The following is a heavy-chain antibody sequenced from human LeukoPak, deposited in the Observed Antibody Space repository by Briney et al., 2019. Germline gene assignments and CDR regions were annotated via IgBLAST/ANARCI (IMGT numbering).Heavy chain of an antibody. V-gene: IGHV3-23*01. D-gene: IGHD4-17*01. CDR3: AKPTTTVTTGDY. CDR2: ISGSGGST. CDR1: GGTFSSYA. J-gene: IGHJ4*02. Sequence: SCKASGGTFSSYAMSWVRQAPGKGLEWVSAISGSGGSTYYADSVKGRFTISRDNSKNTLYLQMNSLRAEDTAVYYCAKPTTTVTTGDYWGQGTLVTVSS.